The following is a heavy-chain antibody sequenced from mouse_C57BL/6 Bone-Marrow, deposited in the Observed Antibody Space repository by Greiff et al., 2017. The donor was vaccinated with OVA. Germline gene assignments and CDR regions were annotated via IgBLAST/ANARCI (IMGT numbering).Heavy chain of an antibody. Sequence: EVKLVESGGDLVKPGGSLKLSCAASGFTFSSYGMSWVRQTPDKRLEWVATISSGGSYPYYPDSVKGRFTISRDNAKNTLYLQMSSLKSEDTAMYYCARLYDGYYEGAMDYWGQGTSVTVSS. CDR1: GFTFSSYG. V-gene: IGHV5-6*01. D-gene: IGHD2-3*01. J-gene: IGHJ4*01. CDR3: ARLYDGYYEGAMDY. CDR2: ISSGGSYP.